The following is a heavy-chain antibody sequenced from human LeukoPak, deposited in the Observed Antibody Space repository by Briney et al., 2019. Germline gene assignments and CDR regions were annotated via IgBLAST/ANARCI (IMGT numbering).Heavy chain of an antibody. Sequence: PGGSLRLSCAASGFTFSSYSMNWVRQAPGKGLEWVSYISSSSSTIYYADSVKGRFTISRDNAKNSLYLQMNSLRAEDTAVYYCARVMGMYSSGWYPWDGFDYWGQGTLVTVSS. CDR2: ISSSSSTI. V-gene: IGHV3-48*01. J-gene: IGHJ4*02. CDR1: GFTFSSYS. CDR3: ARVMGMYSSGWYPWDGFDY. D-gene: IGHD6-19*01.